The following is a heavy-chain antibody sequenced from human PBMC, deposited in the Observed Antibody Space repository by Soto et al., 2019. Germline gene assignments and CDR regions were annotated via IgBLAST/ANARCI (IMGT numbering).Heavy chain of an antibody. CDR3: AKGGDTVTTSLVDY. V-gene: IGHV3-30*18. D-gene: IGHD4-4*01. Sequence: GGSPRLSCAASGFTFSSYGMHWFRQAPGKGLEWVAVISYDGSNKYYADSVKGRFTISRDNSKNTLYLQMNSLRAEDTAVYYCAKGGDTVTTSLVDYWGQGTLVTVSS. CDR1: GFTFSSYG. J-gene: IGHJ4*02. CDR2: ISYDGSNK.